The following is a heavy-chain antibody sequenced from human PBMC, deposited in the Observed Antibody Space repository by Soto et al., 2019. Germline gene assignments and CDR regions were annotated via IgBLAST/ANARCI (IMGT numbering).Heavy chain of an antibody. J-gene: IGHJ4*02. Sequence: GESLKISCKGSGYTFTSYWIGWVRQMPGKGLEWMGIIFPVDSDTTYSPSFQGQVTISADKSITTAYLQWSSLKASDTAMYYCAIRGYTYGYYFSYWGQGTLVTVSS. CDR3: AIRGYTYGYYFSY. D-gene: IGHD5-18*01. CDR1: GYTFTSYW. CDR2: IFPVDSDT. V-gene: IGHV5-51*01.